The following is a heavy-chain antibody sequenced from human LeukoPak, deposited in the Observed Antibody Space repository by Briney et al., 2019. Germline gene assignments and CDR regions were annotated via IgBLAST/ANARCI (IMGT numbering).Heavy chain of an antibody. J-gene: IGHJ2*01. CDR1: GGSISSYY. CDR3: ARDPSPHRFLEWFRDPPVFDL. Sequence: SETLSLTCTVSGGSISSYYWSWIRQPPRKGLEWIGYIYYSGSTNYNPSLKSRVTISVDTSKNQFSLKLSSVTAADTAVYYCARDPSPHRFLEWFRDPPVFDLWGRGTLVTVSS. D-gene: IGHD3-3*01. CDR2: IYYSGST. V-gene: IGHV4-59*01.